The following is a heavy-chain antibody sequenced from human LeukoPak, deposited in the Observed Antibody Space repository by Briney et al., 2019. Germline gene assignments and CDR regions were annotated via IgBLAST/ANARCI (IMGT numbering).Heavy chain of an antibody. J-gene: IGHJ6*03. Sequence: SETLSLTCAVYGGSFSGYYWSWIRQPPGKGLEWIGEINHSGSTNYNPSLKSRVTISVDTSKNQLSLELSAVTAADTAVYYCARGLRDIVVGPAAIPGYYSYYMDVWGKGTTVTVSS. V-gene: IGHV4-34*01. CDR3: ARGLRDIVVGPAAIPGYYSYYMDV. CDR2: INHSGST. CDR1: GGSFSGYY. D-gene: IGHD2-2*02.